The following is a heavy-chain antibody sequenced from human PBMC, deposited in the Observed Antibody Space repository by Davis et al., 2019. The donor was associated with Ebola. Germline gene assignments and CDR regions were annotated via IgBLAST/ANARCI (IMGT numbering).Heavy chain of an antibody. CDR2: IYYRGDT. D-gene: IGHD3-22*01. V-gene: IGHV4-39*07. Sequence: PSETLSLTCAVSGDSITRGNYFCAWIRQPPGKGLEWIGSIYYRGDTYYNPSPKSRVTISVDTTKTHFSLNLNSVTAADTAVYYCARDRSDSSALEIWGQGTMVTVSS. CDR1: GDSITRGNYF. J-gene: IGHJ3*02. CDR3: ARDRSDSSALEI.